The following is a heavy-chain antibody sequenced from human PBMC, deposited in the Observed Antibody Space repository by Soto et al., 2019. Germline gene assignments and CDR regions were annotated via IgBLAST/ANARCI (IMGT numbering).Heavy chain of an antibody. Sequence: ASVKVSCKASGYTFTGYYMHWVRQAPGQGLEWMGWINPNSGGTNYAQKFQGRVTMTRDTSISTAYMELSRLRSDDSGIYYCARGYTGSAGRFDPWGQGTLVTVSS. CDR2: INPNSGGT. J-gene: IGHJ5*02. V-gene: IGHV1-2*02. CDR3: ARGYTGSAGRFDP. D-gene: IGHD2-2*02. CDR1: GYTFTGYY.